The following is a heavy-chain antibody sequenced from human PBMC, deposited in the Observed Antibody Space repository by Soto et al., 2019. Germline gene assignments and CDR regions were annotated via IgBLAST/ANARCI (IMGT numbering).Heavy chain of an antibody. V-gene: IGHV1-69*01. D-gene: IGHD2-15*01. CDR2: IIPIFGTA. J-gene: IGHJ4*02. CDR1: GGTFSSYA. CDR3: PRRCSGGSCSRGATDY. Sequence: QEQLVQSGAEVKKPGSSVKVSCKASGGTFSSYAISWVRQAPGQGLEWMGGIIPIFGTANYAQKFQGRVTITADESTSTAYMELSSLRSEDTAVYYCPRRCSGGSCSRGATDYWGQGTLVTVSS.